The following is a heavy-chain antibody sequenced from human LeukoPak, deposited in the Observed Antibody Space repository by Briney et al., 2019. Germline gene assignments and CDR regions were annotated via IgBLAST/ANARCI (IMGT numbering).Heavy chain of an antibody. CDR3: ARDTIPLKTDWYFDL. CDR2: IYTTGST. Sequence: PSQTLSLTCTVSGGSVSSANYYWSWIRQPAGKGLEWIGRIYTTGSTNYNPSFKSRVIISADTSKNQFSLKLSSVTAADTAVYYCARDTIPLKTDWYFDLWGRGTLVTVSS. V-gene: IGHV4-61*02. CDR1: GGSVSSANYY. J-gene: IGHJ2*01.